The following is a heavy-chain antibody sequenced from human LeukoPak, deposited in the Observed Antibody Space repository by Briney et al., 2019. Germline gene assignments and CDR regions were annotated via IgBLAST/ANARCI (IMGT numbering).Heavy chain of an antibody. CDR2: IYYSGST. D-gene: IGHD3-22*01. CDR3: ARHRSYYYDSSGYYFFDP. Sequence: SETLSLTCTVSGGSISSYHWSWIRQPPGKGLECIGFIYYSGSTYYNPSLKSRVTISVDTSKNQFSLKLSSVTAADTAVYYCARHRSYYYDSSGYYFFDPWGQGTLVTVSS. J-gene: IGHJ5*02. CDR1: GGSISSYH. V-gene: IGHV4-59*08.